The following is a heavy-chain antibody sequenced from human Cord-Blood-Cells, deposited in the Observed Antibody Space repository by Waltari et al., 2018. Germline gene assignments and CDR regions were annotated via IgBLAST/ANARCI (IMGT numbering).Heavy chain of an antibody. V-gene: IGHV1-69*01. CDR3: ARPRPTYGSGSYYNFDY. Sequence: QVQLVQSGAEVKKPGSSVKVSCKASGGTFSSYAISWVRQAPGQGLEWMGGIIPIFGTASYAQKFQGSVTITADESTSTGYMELSSLRSEDTAVYYCARPRPTYGSGSYYNFDYWGQGTLVTVSS. D-gene: IGHD3-10*01. J-gene: IGHJ4*02. CDR1: GGTFSSYA. CDR2: IIPIFGTA.